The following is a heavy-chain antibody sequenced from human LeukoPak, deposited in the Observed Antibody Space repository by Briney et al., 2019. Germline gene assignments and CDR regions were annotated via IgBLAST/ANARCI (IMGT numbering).Heavy chain of an antibody. CDR3: ASVRTLLDDSSGYSRISYYFDY. Sequence: KPSETLSLTCAVYGGSFSGYYWSWIRQPPGKGLEWIGEINHSGSTNYNPSLKSRVTISVDTSKNQLSLKLSSVTAADTAVYYCASVRTLLDDSSGYSRISYYFDYWGQGTLVTVSS. CDR2: INHSGST. J-gene: IGHJ4*02. D-gene: IGHD3-22*01. V-gene: IGHV4-34*01. CDR1: GGSFSGYY.